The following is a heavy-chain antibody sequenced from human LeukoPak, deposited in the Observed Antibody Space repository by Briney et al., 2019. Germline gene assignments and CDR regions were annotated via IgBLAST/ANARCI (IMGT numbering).Heavy chain of an antibody. J-gene: IGHJ4*02. CDR2: INSDGSST. Sequence: PGGSLRLSCAVSGFTFSSYWMHWVRQAPGKGLVWVSRINSDGSSTSYADSVKGRFTISRDNAKNTLYLQMNRLRAEDTAVYYCARDTGSGSYYNPYYFDYWGQGTLVTVSS. D-gene: IGHD3-10*01. CDR3: ARDTGSGSYYNPYYFDY. V-gene: IGHV3-74*01. CDR1: GFTFSSYW.